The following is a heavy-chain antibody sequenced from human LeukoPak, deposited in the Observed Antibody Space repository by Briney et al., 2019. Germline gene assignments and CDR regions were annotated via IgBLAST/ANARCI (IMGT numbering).Heavy chain of an antibody. CDR3: ARMAAARPFDY. CDR1: GNSFTNYW. Sequence: GEFLKISRKGSGNSFTNYWNGLGRPMPWKGVGLVGIIYAGDSDTRYSPSFQGQLTISADKSISTAYLQWSSLKASDTAMYYCARMAAARPFDYWGQGTLVTVSS. CDR2: IYAGDSDT. D-gene: IGHD2-15*01. J-gene: IGHJ4*02. V-gene: IGHV5-51*01.